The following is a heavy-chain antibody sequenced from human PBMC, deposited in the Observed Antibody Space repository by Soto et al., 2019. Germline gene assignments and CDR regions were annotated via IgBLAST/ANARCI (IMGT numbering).Heavy chain of an antibody. D-gene: IGHD2-8*01. V-gene: IGHV1-8*01. J-gene: IGHJ5*02. CDR3: ARGYCTNGECYFGWFDP. CDR2: MNPNSGNI. CDR1: GYTFTSYD. Sequence: GASVKVSCKASGYTFTSYDINWVRQATGQGLEWMGWMNPNSGNIGYAQKFQGRVTMTRNTSISTAYMELSSLRFEDTAVYYCARGYCTNGECYFGWFDPWGQGTLVTVS.